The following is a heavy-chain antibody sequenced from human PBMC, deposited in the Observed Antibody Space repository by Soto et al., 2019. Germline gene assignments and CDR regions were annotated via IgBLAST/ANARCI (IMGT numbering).Heavy chain of an antibody. Sequence: GGSLRLSCAASGFTFSSYSMNWVRQAPGKGLEWVSSISSSSSYIYYADSVKGRFTISRDNAKNSLYLQMNSLRAEDTAVYYGARSADYYYDSSFLDYWGQGTLVTVSS. CDR2: ISSSSSYI. CDR3: ARSADYYYDSSFLDY. V-gene: IGHV3-21*01. CDR1: GFTFSSYS. D-gene: IGHD3-22*01. J-gene: IGHJ4*02.